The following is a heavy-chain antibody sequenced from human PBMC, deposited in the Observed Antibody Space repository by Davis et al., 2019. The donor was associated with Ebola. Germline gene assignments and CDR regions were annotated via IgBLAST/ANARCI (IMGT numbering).Heavy chain of an antibody. CDR2: ITGDGSNT. CDR1: GFTFDNYA. CDR3: ARWNFGVGRYGMDV. V-gene: IGHV3-23*01. J-gene: IGHJ6*02. Sequence: GGSLRLSCAASGFTFDNYAMTWVRQAPGKGLELVSIITGDGSNTMYADSVKGRFTISRDNSKNTLYLQMNSLRAEDTAVYYCARWNFGVGRYGMDVWGQGTTVTVSS. D-gene: IGHD3-3*01.